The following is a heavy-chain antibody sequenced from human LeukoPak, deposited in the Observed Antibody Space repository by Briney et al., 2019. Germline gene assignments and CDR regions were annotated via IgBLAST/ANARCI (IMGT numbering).Heavy chain of an antibody. CDR2: IFYSGKT. Sequence: SETLSLTCTVSNGSITSDSYDWAWVRQPPGKGLEWIGTIFYSGKTYYSASLKSRVTVSLDTSKKNFSLRLSSVTAADTAVYYCARLSIVATWFDAWGQGALVTVSS. CDR3: ARLSIVATWFDA. J-gene: IGHJ5*02. D-gene: IGHD3-22*01. V-gene: IGHV4-39*02. CDR1: NGSITSDSYD.